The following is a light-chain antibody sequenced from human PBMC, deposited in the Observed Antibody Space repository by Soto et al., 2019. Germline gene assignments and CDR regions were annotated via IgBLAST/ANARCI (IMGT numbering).Light chain of an antibody. CDR2: GAS. V-gene: IGKV3-15*01. Sequence: IVLTQSPATLSVSPGERATLSCRASQSVSSNLAWYQQKPGQAPRLLIYGASTRATGIPARFSGSGSGTEFTLTISSLQSEDFAVYYCQQYNNWPLRTFGQGTKVDIK. CDR3: QQYNNWPLRT. CDR1: QSVSSN. J-gene: IGKJ1*01.